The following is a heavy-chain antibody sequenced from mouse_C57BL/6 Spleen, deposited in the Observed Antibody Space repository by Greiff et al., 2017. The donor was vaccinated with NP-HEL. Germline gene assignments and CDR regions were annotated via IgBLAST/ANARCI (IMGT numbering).Heavy chain of an antibody. CDR3: ARSEVYYDYVFWYFDV. D-gene: IGHD2-4*01. CDR1: GYAFSSYW. Sequence: VQLQQSGAELVKPGASVKISCKASGYAFSSYWMNWVKQRPGKGLEWIGQIYPGDGDTNYNGKFKGKATLTADKSSSTAYMQLSSLTSEDSAVYFCARSEVYYDYVFWYFDVWGTGTTVTVSS. CDR2: IYPGDGDT. J-gene: IGHJ1*03. V-gene: IGHV1-80*01.